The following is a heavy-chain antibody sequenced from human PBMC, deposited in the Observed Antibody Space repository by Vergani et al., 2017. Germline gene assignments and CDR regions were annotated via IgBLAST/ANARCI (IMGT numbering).Heavy chain of an antibody. Sequence: QVQLQESGPGLVKPSETLSLTSTVSGGSISSYYWSWIRQPPGKGLEWIGYIYYSGSTNYNPSLKSRVTISVDTSKNQFSLKLSSVTAADTAVYYCARAHQYKFDPWGQGTLVTVSS. V-gene: IGHV4-59*01. CDR1: GGSISSYY. CDR3: ARAHQYKFDP. CDR2: IYYSGST. D-gene: IGHD1-1*01. J-gene: IGHJ5*02.